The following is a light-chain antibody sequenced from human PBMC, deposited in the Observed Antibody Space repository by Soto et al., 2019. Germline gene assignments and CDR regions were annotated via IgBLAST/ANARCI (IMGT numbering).Light chain of an antibody. V-gene: IGKV3-20*01. CDR1: QSVGNNY. Sequence: IVLTQSPGTLSLSPGERATLSCRASQSVGNNYLAWFQQKPGQAPRLLIYTASYRATGIPDRFSGSGSGTDFTLTISRLETEDFAVYYCHQYAYSPHTFGQGTKVDIK. CDR2: TAS. CDR3: HQYAYSPHT. J-gene: IGKJ2*01.